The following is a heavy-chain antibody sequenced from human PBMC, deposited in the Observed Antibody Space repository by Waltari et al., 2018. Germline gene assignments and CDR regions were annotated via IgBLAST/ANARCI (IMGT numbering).Heavy chain of an antibody. J-gene: IGHJ6*02. CDR1: GFTFSRYW. CDR3: ARVATKTYSSPVPGRPYYYGMDV. D-gene: IGHD3-22*01. Sequence: EEQLVESGGGLAQPGESLSLSCAASGFTFSRYWMEWVSQAPGKGLVCVSRINSDGSSTTYADSVKGRFTISRDNGKNTLYVQMNRLRPEDTAVYYCARVATKTYSSPVPGRPYYYGMDVWGQGTTVTVSS. V-gene: IGHV3-74*01. CDR2: INSDGSST.